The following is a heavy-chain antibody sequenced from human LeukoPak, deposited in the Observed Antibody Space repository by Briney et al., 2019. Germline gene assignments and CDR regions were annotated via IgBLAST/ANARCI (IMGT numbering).Heavy chain of an antibody. V-gene: IGHV3-48*01. CDR1: GFTLSSYN. CDR2: IGRSGTTI. Sequence: GGSLRLSCAASGFTLSSYNMNWVRRAPGKGLEWVSYIGRSGTTIYYADSVKGRFTISRDSAKNSLYLQMNSLRAEDTAVYYCVRDSLGFDYWGQGTLVTVSS. D-gene: IGHD6-6*01. CDR3: VRDSLGFDY. J-gene: IGHJ4*02.